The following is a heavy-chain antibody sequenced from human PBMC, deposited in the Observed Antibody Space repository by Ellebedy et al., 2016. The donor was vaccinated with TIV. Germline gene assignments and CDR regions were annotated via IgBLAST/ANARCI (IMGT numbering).Heavy chain of an antibody. V-gene: IGHV3-21*01. D-gene: IGHD1-26*01. CDR3: ARDRIVGATSYGY. J-gene: IGHJ4*02. CDR1: GFTFNSYN. CDR2: IGSSSGYI. Sequence: GGSLRLSCAASGFTFNSYNMHWVRQAPGKGLEWVSSIGSSSGYIYYADSVKGRFTISRDNAENSLYLQMNSLRAEDTAVYYCARDRIVGATSYGYWGQGALVTVSS.